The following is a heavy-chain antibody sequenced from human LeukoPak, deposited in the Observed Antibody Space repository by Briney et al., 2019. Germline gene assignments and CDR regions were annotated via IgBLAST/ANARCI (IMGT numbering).Heavy chain of an antibody. CDR1: GFTFDDYA. CDR3: AKGSYGSGSYPDY. V-gene: IGHV3-9*03. Sequence: GGSLRLSCAASGFTFDDYAMHWVRQAPGKGLEWVSGISWNSGSIGYADSVKGRFTIPRDNAKNSLYLQMNSLRAEDMALYYCAKGSYGSGSYPDYWGQGTLVTVSS. D-gene: IGHD3-10*01. J-gene: IGHJ4*02. CDR2: ISWNSGSI.